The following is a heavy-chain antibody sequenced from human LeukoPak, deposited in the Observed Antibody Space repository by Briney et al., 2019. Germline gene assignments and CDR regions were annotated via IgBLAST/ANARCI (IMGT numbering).Heavy chain of an antibody. D-gene: IGHD3-3*02. CDR2: TYYRSKWYN. Sequence: SQTLSLTCAISGDSISSNNAAWNRIRQSPSRGLEWLGRTYYRSKWYNDYAVSVKSRITINPDTSKNQFSLQLNSVTPEDTAIYYCARHFWSGNNWFDPWGQGTLVTVSS. J-gene: IGHJ5*02. CDR1: GDSISSNNAA. V-gene: IGHV6-1*01. CDR3: ARHFWSGNNWFDP.